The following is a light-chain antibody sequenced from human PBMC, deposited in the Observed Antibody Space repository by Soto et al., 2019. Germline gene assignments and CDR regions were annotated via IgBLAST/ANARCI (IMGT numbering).Light chain of an antibody. V-gene: IGKV3-15*01. CDR1: QSVSSD. CDR3: QQYNNWPPGT. CDR2: GAS. J-gene: IGKJ1*01. Sequence: EILMTQSPATLSVSPGERATLSCRASQSVSSDLAWYQQRPGQAPRLLIYGASTRATGIPARFSGSGSGTEFTLTISSLQSEDFAVYYCQQYNNWPPGTFGQGTTVEIK.